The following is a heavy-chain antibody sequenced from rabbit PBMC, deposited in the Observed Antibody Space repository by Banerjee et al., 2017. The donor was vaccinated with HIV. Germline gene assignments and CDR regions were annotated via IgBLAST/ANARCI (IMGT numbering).Heavy chain of an antibody. CDR2: IYAGSTGTT. D-gene: IGHD4-2*01. Sequence: QEQLEESGGGLVKPGASLTLTCTASGFSFSSANWIYWVRQAPGKGLEWIAYIYAGSTGTTGYASGAKGRFTISKTSSTTVTLQMTSLTAADTATYFCARGYAGYADTSLNLWGPGTLVTVS. CDR3: ARGYAGYADTSLNL. V-gene: IGHV1S45*01. CDR1: GFSFSSANW. J-gene: IGHJ4*01.